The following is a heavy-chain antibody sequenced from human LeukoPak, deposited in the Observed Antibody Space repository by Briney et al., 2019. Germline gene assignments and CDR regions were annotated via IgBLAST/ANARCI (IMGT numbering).Heavy chain of an antibody. J-gene: IGHJ4*02. V-gene: IGHV3-30*18. CDR1: GFTFSSYN. CDR2: TSYDGSKK. D-gene: IGHD3-22*01. Sequence: GRSLRLSCAASGFTFSSYNMQWVRQAPGKGLDWVAGTSYDGSKKFYADSVKGRFTISRDNSQNTLFLQMNSLRPEDTAVYYCAKPRGLDYYDSSVILDYWGQGTLVTVSS. CDR3: AKPRGLDYYDSSVILDY.